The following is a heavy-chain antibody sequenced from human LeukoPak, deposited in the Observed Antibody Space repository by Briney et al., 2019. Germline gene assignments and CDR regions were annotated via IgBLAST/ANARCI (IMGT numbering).Heavy chain of an antibody. V-gene: IGHV3-21*01. Sequence: KRWGSLRLSCAASGFTFSSYSMNCVRQAPGKGLEWVSSISSSSSYIYYADSVKGRFTISRDNAKNSLYLQMSSLRAEDTAVYYCARDHARTVSFVAYWGQGTLVTVSS. J-gene: IGHJ4*02. D-gene: IGHD3/OR15-3a*01. CDR2: ISSSSSYI. CDR1: GFTFSSYS. CDR3: ARDHARTVSFVAY.